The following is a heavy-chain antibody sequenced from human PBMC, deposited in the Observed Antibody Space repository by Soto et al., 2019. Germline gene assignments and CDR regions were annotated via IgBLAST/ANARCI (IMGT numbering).Heavy chain of an antibody. Sequence: SETLSLTCTVSGSSISSNSYYWGWIRQPPGKGLEWIGSIFYSGSTYYNPSLKSRVTISVDTSKNQFSLKLSSVTAADTAVYYCARHLTYCSAGSCYSDFPYYGMDVWGQGTTVT. CDR1: GSSISSNSYY. CDR3: ARHLTYCSAGSCYSDFPYYGMDV. J-gene: IGHJ6*02. V-gene: IGHV4-39*01. CDR2: IFYSGST. D-gene: IGHD2-15*01.